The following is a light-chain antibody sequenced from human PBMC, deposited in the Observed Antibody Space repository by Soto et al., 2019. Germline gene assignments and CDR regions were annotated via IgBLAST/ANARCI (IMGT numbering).Light chain of an antibody. CDR2: GAS. CDR1: QSVSSSY. V-gene: IGKV3-20*01. J-gene: IGKJ4*01. CDR3: QQYGSAPT. Sequence: EIVLTQSPGTLSLSPGERATLSCRASQSVSSSYLAWYQQKPGQAPRLLIYGASSRATGIPDRFSGSGSGTDFTLTISRLEPEDVAVYYCQQYGSAPTFGGGTKGEIK.